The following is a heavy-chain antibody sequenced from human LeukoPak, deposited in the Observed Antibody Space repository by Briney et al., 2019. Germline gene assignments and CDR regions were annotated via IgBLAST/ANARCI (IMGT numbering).Heavy chain of an antibody. D-gene: IGHD3-10*02. V-gene: IGHV3-23*01. CDR3: AKCSANYYNDAFDI. Sequence: PGGSLRLSCAASGFTFDNCAMNWVRQAPGKGLEWVAVIRGGGGVSFYSDSVKGRFTISRDNSKNTLYLQMNSLRAEDTAMYYCAKCSANYYNDAFDIWGRGTMVTVSS. CDR1: GFTFDNCA. J-gene: IGHJ3*02. CDR2: IRGGGGVS.